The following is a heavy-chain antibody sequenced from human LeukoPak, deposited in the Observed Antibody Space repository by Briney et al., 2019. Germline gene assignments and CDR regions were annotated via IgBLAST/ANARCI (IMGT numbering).Heavy chain of an antibody. D-gene: IGHD4-17*01. J-gene: IGHJ4*02. CDR1: GFTFSRYG. CDR3: ATDLGGLDGDGLVS. V-gene: IGHV3-30*19. CDR2: ISSDGNNK. Sequence: PGGSLRLSCAASGFTFSRYGMHWVRQAPGKGLEWVAAISSDGNNKYYADSVKGRFTISRDNSKNTLYLQMNSLRDEDTAVYYCATDLGGLDGDGLVSWGQGTLVTVSS.